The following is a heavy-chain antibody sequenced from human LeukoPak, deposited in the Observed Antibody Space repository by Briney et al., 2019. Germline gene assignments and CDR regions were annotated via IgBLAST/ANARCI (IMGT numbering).Heavy chain of an antibody. D-gene: IGHD3-10*01. CDR1: GLPVSSNY. CDR3: ARIRGGWYIDY. V-gene: IGHV3-53*01. Sequence: PGGSLRLSCAASGLPVSSNYMSWVRQAPGKGLVWVSIIYSGGSTYYADSVKGLFTISRDNPKNTLYLQMNSLRAEDTAVYYCARIRGGWYIDYWGQGILVTVSS. J-gene: IGHJ4*02. CDR2: IYSGGST.